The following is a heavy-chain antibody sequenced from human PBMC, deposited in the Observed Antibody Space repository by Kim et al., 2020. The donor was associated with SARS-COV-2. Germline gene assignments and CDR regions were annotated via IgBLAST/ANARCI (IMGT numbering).Heavy chain of an antibody. V-gene: IGHV1-18*01. CDR1: GYTFTSYG. Sequence: ASVKVSCKASGYTFTSYGISWVRQAPGQGLEWMGWISAYNGNTNYAQKLQGRVTMTTDTSTSTAYMELRSLRSDDTAVYYCARAEVTAMFRSDNWFDPWGQGTLVTVSS. CDR3: ARAEVTAMFRSDNWFDP. D-gene: IGHD5-18*01. J-gene: IGHJ5*02. CDR2: ISAYNGNT.